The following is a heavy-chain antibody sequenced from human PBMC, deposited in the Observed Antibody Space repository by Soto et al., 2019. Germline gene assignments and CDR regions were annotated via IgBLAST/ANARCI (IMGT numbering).Heavy chain of an antibody. J-gene: IGHJ4*01. CDR3: ARVHVMVVAGSTFDY. Sequence: SETLSLTCSVSGASVSNKTYYWSWIRQPPGKGPEWIASIYHGGTTFYNPSLKSRITISVDTSNNQFSLKLTSVTAADTAVYYCARVHVMVVAGSTFDYWGHGTLVTVSS. V-gene: IGHV4-39*07. CDR2: IYHGGTT. CDR1: GASVSNKTYY. D-gene: IGHD6-19*01.